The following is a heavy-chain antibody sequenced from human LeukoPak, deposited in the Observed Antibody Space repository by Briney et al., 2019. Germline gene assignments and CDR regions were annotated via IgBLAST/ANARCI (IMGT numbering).Heavy chain of an antibody. CDR3: AKDSASTSWLPYYYYYYMDV. CDR2: ISSSGSTI. J-gene: IGHJ6*03. D-gene: IGHD6-13*01. Sequence: GGSLRLSCAASGFTFSSYEMNWVRQAPGKGLEWVSYISSSGSTIYYADSVKGRFTISRDNAKNSLYLQMNSLRAEDTAVYYCAKDSASTSWLPYYYYYYMDVWGKGTTVTVSS. CDR1: GFTFSSYE. V-gene: IGHV3-48*03.